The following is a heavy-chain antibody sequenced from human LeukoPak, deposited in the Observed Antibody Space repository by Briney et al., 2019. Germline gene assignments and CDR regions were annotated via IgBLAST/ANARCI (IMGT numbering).Heavy chain of an antibody. CDR2: INPNSGGT. CDR3: ARGPYGDIVVVPAAMSGFDP. V-gene: IGHV1-2*06. J-gene: IGHJ5*02. D-gene: IGHD2-2*01. CDR1: GYSFPSYG. Sequence: ASVKVSCKASGYSFPSYGINWVRQAPGQGLEWMGRINPNSGGTNYAQKFQGRVTMTRDTSISTAYMELSRLRSDDTAVYYCARGPYGDIVVVPAAMSGFDPWGQGTLVTVSS.